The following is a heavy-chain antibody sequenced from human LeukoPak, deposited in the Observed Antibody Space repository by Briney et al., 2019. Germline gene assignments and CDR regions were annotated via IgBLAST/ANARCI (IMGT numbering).Heavy chain of an antibody. CDR1: GFTFSRYA. D-gene: IGHD5-12*01. V-gene: IGHV3-23*01. Sequence: GGSLRLSCAASGFTFSRYAMSWVRQAPGKGLEWVPAISGSGGSTYYADSVKGRFTISRDNSKNTLYLQMNSLRAEDTAVYYCAKDSKSGYSGYEFPYYFDYWGQGTLVTVSS. CDR3: AKDSKSGYSGYEFPYYFDY. CDR2: ISGSGGST. J-gene: IGHJ4*02.